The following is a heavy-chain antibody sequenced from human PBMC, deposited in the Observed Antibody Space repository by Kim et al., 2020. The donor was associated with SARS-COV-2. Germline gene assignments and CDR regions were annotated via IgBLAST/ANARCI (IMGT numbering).Heavy chain of an antibody. CDR3: AKDQGWGIQYPHDY. J-gene: IGHJ4*02. D-gene: IGHD3-16*01. CDR1: GFTFSSYA. V-gene: IGHV3-23*01. CDR2: ISGSGGST. Sequence: GGSLRLSCAASGFTFSSYAMSWVRQAPGKGLEWVSAISGSGGSTYYADSVKGRFTISRDNSKNTLYLQMNSLRAEDTAVYYCAKDQGWGIQYPHDYWGQGTLVTVSS.